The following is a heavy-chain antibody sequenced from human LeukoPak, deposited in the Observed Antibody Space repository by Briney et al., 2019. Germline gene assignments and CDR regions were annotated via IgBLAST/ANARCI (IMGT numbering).Heavy chain of an antibody. CDR1: GGSISSGSYY. J-gene: IGHJ4*02. V-gene: IGHV4-39*07. Sequence: SETLSLTCTVSGGSISSGSYYWGWIRQPPGKGLEWLGNIYYTGTTYYNPSLKSRVTISVDTSKTQFSLNLNSVTAADTAVYFCARGGYCSRDCYSHYFDYWGQRTLVTVSS. D-gene: IGHD2-21*02. CDR2: IYYTGTT. CDR3: ARGGYCSRDCYSHYFDY.